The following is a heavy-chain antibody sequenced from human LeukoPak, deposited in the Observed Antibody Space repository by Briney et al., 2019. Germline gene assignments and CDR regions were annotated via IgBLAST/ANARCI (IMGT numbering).Heavy chain of an antibody. CDR1: GFTFSSYS. V-gene: IGHV3-23*01. D-gene: IGHD1-20*01. CDR3: AKKMSITAASQVDY. Sequence: PGGSLRLSCAASGFTFSSYSMSWVRQALGKGLEWVSAISSSGGSTDYTDSVKGRFTISRDNSKNTLYLQMNSLRAEDTAVYYCAKKMSITAASQVDYWGQGTLVTVSS. J-gene: IGHJ4*02. CDR2: ISSSGGST.